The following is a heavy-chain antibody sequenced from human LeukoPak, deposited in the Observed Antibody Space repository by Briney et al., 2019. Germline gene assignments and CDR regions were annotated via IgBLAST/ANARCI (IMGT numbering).Heavy chain of an antibody. Sequence: SETLSLTCTVSGGSISSYYWSWIRQPAGKGLEWIGRIYTSGSTNYNPSLKSRVTMSVDTSKNQFSLKLSSVTAADTAVYYCARGRRISDFWSGYIRTPYYMDVWGKGTTVTVSS. D-gene: IGHD3-3*01. CDR3: ARGRRISDFWSGYIRTPYYMDV. V-gene: IGHV4-4*07. CDR1: GGSISSYY. CDR2: IYTSGST. J-gene: IGHJ6*03.